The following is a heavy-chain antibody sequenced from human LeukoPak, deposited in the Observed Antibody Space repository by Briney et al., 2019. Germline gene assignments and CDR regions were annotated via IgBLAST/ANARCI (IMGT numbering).Heavy chain of an antibody. Sequence: GGSLRLSCAASGFTFSSYSMNWVRQAPGQGLEWVSYITSDSTTMFYADSVKGRFTASRDNAENSMYLQMNSLRAEDTAVYYCARSMGIAVSGNSNFDYWGQGTLVTVSS. D-gene: IGHD6-19*01. CDR1: GFTFSSYS. V-gene: IGHV3-48*01. CDR3: ARSMGIAVSGNSNFDY. CDR2: ITSDSTTM. J-gene: IGHJ4*02.